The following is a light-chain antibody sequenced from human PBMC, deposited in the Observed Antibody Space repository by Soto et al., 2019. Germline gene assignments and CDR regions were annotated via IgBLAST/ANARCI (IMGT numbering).Light chain of an antibody. V-gene: IGKV3-20*01. J-gene: IGKJ1*01. Sequence: TQSPATLSVFPGERATLSCRASQSVATNLAWYQQRPGQAPRLLIYGASNRATGIPDRFSGSGSGTDFTLTISRLEPEDFAVYFCQQYSNSLPWTFGRGTKVDIK. CDR3: QQYSNSLPWT. CDR2: GAS. CDR1: QSVATN.